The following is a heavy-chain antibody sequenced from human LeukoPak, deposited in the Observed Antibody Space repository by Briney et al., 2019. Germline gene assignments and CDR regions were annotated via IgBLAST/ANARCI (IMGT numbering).Heavy chain of an antibody. J-gene: IGHJ4*02. CDR1: GFTLSSYG. V-gene: IGHV3-23*01. CDR2: ISHSGGNI. Sequence: RSGGSLRLSCAASGFTLSSYGMSWVRQAPGMGLEWVSSISHSGGNIYYAESVKGRFTISRDNSKSTLYLQMNSLRAEDTAVYYCAKRISEVQTLGTFDYWGRGTLVTVSS. D-gene: IGHD1-1*01. CDR3: AKRISEVQTLGTFDY.